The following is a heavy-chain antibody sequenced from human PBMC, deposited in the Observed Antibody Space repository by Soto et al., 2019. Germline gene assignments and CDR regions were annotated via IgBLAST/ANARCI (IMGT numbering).Heavy chain of an antibody. CDR2: ISSSSSYT. Sequence: QVQLVESGGGLVKPGGSLRLSSAAFGLTFSDYYMSWIRKAPGKGLEWVSYISSSSSYTNYADSVKGRFTISRDNAKNSLYLQMNSLRAEDTAVYYCARDLFVETAMAPERSWGQGTLVTVSS. V-gene: IGHV3-11*06. CDR3: ARDLFVETAMAPERS. D-gene: IGHD5-18*01. J-gene: IGHJ5*02. CDR1: GLTFSDYY.